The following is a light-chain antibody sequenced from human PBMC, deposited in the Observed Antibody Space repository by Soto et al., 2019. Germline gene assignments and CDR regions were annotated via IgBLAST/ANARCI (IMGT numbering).Light chain of an antibody. J-gene: IGKJ2*01. CDR3: QQYGSSPYT. CDR1: QSVSSSY. Sequence: EIVLTQSPGTLSLSPGERATLSCRASQSVSSSYLAWYQQKPGQAPRLLIYGASSRATGIPDRFSGSGSGTDFTLTISRLEPEDFAVYHFQQYGSSPYTFGQGTKLEIK. V-gene: IGKV3-20*01. CDR2: GAS.